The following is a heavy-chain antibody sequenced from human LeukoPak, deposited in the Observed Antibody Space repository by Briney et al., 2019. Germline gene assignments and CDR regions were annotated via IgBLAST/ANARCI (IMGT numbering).Heavy chain of an antibody. CDR1: GFTFSDAW. CDR3: LFSIFQH. D-gene: IGHD3-10*02. J-gene: IGHJ1*01. CDR2: IKIKTDGETI. V-gene: IGHV3-15*01. Sequence: GGSLRLSCAASGFTFSDAWMSWVRQAPGKGLEWVGRIKIKTDGETIDYGTAMKDRFRISRDDSKNTLYLQMNSLKTEDTAVYYCLFSIFQHWGQGTLVTVSS.